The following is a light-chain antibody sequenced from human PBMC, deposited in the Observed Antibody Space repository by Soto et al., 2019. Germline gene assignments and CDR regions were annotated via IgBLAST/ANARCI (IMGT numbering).Light chain of an antibody. V-gene: IGLV2-14*01. CDR3: SSYTSDSTLV. J-gene: IGLJ1*01. CDR1: SSDVGGYNY. CDR2: QVS. Sequence: QSALTQPASVSGSPGQSITISCTGTSSDVGGYNYVSWYQHHPAKAPKLMIYQVSYRPSGVSNRFSASKSGNTASLTISGLQAEDEADYYCSSYTSDSTLVFGTGTKVTVL.